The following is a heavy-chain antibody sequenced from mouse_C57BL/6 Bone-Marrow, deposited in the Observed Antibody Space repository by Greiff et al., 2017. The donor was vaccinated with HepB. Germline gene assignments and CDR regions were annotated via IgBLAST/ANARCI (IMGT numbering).Heavy chain of an antibody. Sequence: VQLQQSGAELVRPGTSVKVSCKASGYAFTNYLIEWVKQRPGQGLEWIGVINPGSGGTNYNEKFKGKATLTADKSSSTAYMQLSSLTSEDSAVYFCARRLYDYDYWGQGTTLTVSS. CDR1: GYAFTNYL. J-gene: IGHJ2*01. D-gene: IGHD2-4*01. V-gene: IGHV1-54*01. CDR2: INPGSGGT. CDR3: ARRLYDYDY.